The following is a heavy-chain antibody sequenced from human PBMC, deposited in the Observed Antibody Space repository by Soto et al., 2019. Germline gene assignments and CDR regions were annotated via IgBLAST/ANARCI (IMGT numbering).Heavy chain of an antibody. D-gene: IGHD3-3*01. CDR1: GFTFSNAW. V-gene: IGHV3-15*07. J-gene: IGHJ4*02. Sequence: GGSLRLSCAASGFTFSNAWMNWVRQAPGKGLEWVGRIKSKTDGGTTDYAAPVKGRFTISRDDSKNTLYLQMNSLKTEDTAVYYCTTDQDNVVLRFLEWLPNFDYWGQGTLVTVSS. CDR3: TTDQDNVVLRFLEWLPNFDY. CDR2: IKSKTDGGTT.